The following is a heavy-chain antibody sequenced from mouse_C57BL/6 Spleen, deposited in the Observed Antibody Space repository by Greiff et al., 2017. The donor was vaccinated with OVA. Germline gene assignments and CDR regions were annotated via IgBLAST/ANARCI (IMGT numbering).Heavy chain of an antibody. V-gene: IGHV1-15*01. Sequence: QVQLKESGAELVRPGASVTLSCKASGYTFTDYEMHWVKQTPVHGLEWIGAIDPETGGTAYNQKFKGKAILTADKSSSTAYMELRSLTSEDSAVYYCTRSITTVVATSGSYFDYWGQGTTLTVSS. CDR3: TRSITTVVATSGSYFDY. J-gene: IGHJ2*01. D-gene: IGHD1-1*01. CDR2: IDPETGGT. CDR1: GYTFTDYE.